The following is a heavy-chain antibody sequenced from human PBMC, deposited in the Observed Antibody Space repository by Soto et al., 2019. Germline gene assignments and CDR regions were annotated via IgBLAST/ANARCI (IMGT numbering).Heavy chain of an antibody. J-gene: IGHJ4*02. V-gene: IGHV3-30*18. CDR1: GFTFSNYG. D-gene: IGHD6-13*01. Sequence: GGSLRLSCAASGFTFSNYGMHWVRQAPGKGLEWVAVISYDGSDEYYADSVKGRFTISRDNSKNTLYLQINSLRAEDTAVYYCAKRKYSSNWYDIDFWGQG. CDR3: AKRKYSSNWYDIDF. CDR2: ISYDGSDE.